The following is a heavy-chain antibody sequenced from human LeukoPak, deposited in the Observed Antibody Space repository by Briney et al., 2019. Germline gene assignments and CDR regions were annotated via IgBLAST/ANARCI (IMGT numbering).Heavy chain of an antibody. Sequence: GGSLRLSCAASGFSFSSYSMNWVRQAPGKGLEWVSSISSSSDYIHYADSVKARFTISRDNAKNSLYLQMNSLRAEGTAVYYCARDPWGALGYWGLGTLVTVPS. D-gene: IGHD1-26*01. CDR3: ARDPWGALGY. CDR2: ISSSSDYI. J-gene: IGHJ4*02. V-gene: IGHV3-21*01. CDR1: GFSFSSYS.